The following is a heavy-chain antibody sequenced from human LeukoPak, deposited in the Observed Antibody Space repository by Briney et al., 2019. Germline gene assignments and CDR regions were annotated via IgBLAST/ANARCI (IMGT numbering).Heavy chain of an antibody. CDR2: IYYSGST. V-gene: IGHV4-59*08. CDR1: GVSISSYY. J-gene: IGHJ4*02. Sequence: SETLSLTCTVSGVSISSYYWSWIRQPPGKGLEWIGNIYYSGSTKYNPSLKSRVTISVDTSKNHFSLKLSPVTAADTAVYYCARHGNYYDSSGYNYYFDYWGQGTLGTVSS. D-gene: IGHD3-22*01. CDR3: ARHGNYYDSSGYNYYFDY.